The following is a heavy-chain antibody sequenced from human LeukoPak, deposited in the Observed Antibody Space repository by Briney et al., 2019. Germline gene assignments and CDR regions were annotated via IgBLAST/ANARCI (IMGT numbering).Heavy chain of an antibody. CDR3: AKCGRLTTIYIDY. D-gene: IGHD1-14*01. J-gene: IGHJ4*02. V-gene: IGHV3-30*18. Sequence: PGGSLRLSCVASGFTFSSYGMHWVRQAPGKGLEWVALISYEGSIQYYADSVKGRFTISRDNSKNTVYLQMNSLRPDDTAIYYCAKCGRLTTIYIDYWGQGTLVSVSS. CDR2: ISYEGSIQ. CDR1: GFTFSSYG.